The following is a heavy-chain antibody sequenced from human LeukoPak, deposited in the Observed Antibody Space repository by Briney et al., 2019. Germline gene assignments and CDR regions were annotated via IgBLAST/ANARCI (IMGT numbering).Heavy chain of an antibody. CDR2: IIPMFGSA. CDR1: GGTFSNYA. Sequence: SVKVSCKASGGTFSNYAISWVRQAPGQGFEWLGGIIPMFGSAKYAQKFQGRVTITTDESTTTAYMDLISLISEDTAVYYCVRRQALRGRHRTFDPWGQGTLVTVSS. D-gene: IGHD6-25*01. CDR3: VRRQALRGRHRTFDP. J-gene: IGHJ5*02. V-gene: IGHV1-69*05.